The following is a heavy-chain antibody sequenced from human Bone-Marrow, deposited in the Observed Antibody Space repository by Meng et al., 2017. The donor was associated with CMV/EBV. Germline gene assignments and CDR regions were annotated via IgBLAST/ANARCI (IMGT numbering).Heavy chain of an antibody. Sequence: GSLRLSCKVSGDSFTNNNYYWGWIRQPPGKGLEWIGTISYTGGTYYNPSLNSRVILSADRSKSQFSLSLTSVTAADTAIYYCARIHVMVRRSYCSGPSCYGAGCLDSWGKGTVVTVSS. J-gene: IGHJ4*02. V-gene: IGHV4-39*07. CDR2: ISYTGGT. D-gene: IGHD2-2*01. CDR1: GDSFTNNNYY. CDR3: ARIHVMVRRSYCSGPSCYGAGCLDS.